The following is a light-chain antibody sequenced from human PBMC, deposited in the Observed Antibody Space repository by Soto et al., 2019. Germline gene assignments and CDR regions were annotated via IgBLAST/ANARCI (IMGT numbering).Light chain of an antibody. CDR3: QQYYRSRT. CDR2: WAS. V-gene: IGKV4-1*01. CDR1: QSVLYSSNNRNY. J-gene: IGKJ1*01. Sequence: DIVMTQSPDSLAVSLGERGTINCKSSQSVLYSSNNRNYLAWYQQKPGQPPKLLIYWASTRESGVPDRFTGSGSGTDFTLTISSLQAEDVAVYYCQQYYRSRTFGQGTKVEIK.